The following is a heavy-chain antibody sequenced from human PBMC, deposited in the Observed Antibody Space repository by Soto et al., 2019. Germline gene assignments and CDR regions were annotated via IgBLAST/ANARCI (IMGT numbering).Heavy chain of an antibody. D-gene: IGHD5-18*01. V-gene: IGHV1-18*01. CDR1: GYTFTSYG. CDR2: ISAYNGNT. CDR3: ATVISGYGADPPPYYYYGMDV. Sequence: ASVKVSCKASGYTFTSYGISWVRQAPGQGLEWMGWISAYNGNTNYAQKLQGRVTMTTDTSTSTAYMELRSLRSDDTAVYYCATVISGYGADPPPYYYYGMDVWGQGTTVTVSS. J-gene: IGHJ6*02.